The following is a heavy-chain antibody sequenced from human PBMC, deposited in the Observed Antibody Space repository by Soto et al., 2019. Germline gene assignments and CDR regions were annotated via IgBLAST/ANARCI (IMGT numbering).Heavy chain of an antibody. CDR3: ARGGVVVVSTTANYYYYYGMDV. CDR2: SDHSGST. V-gene: IGHV4-4*02. D-gene: IGHD2-15*01. Sequence: QVQLQESGPGLVKPSGTLSLTCAVSGGSISSSNWWSWVRQPPGEGLGWVGGSDHSGSTNYNPSLKGRVTISVDKSKNQFSLKLSSVTAADTAVYYCARGGVVVVSTTANYYYYYGMDVWGQGTTVTVSS. CDR1: GGSISSSNW. J-gene: IGHJ6*02.